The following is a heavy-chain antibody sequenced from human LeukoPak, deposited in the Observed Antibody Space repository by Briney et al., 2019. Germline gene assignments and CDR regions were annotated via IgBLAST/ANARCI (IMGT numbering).Heavy chain of an antibody. CDR1: GGSFTGYY. Sequence: PSETLSLTCAVYGGSFTGYYCGWIRQPPGQGLEWIGSIYFSGSTYYNTSLKARVTISVATSKNQFSLKLSSGTVAATAVYYCSGEGNYVWGSYRHKKGCMDVWGKGTTVTVSS. J-gene: IGHJ6*03. D-gene: IGHD3-16*02. CDR2: IYFSGST. CDR3: SGEGNYVWGSYRHKKGCMDV. V-gene: IGHV4-34*01.